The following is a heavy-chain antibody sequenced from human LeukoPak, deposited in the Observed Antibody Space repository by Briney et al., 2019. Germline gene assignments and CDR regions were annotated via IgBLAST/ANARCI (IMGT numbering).Heavy chain of an antibody. V-gene: IGHV4-59*08. CDR3: ARHRSSRDGYNIDY. D-gene: IGHD5-24*01. CDR2: FYYSGNT. CDR1: GXSISSYY. Sequence: SETLSLTCTVSGXSISSYYWSWIRQPPGKGLEWIGYFYYSGNTNYNPSLKSRVTISIDTSKNQFSLKLTSVTAADTAVYYCARHRSSRDGYNIDYWGQGTLVTVSS. J-gene: IGHJ4*02.